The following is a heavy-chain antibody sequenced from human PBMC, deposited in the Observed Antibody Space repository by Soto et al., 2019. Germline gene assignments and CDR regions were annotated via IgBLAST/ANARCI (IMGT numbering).Heavy chain of an antibody. V-gene: IGHV4-39*01. CDR1: GGSISSSSYS. Sequence: SETLSLTCTVSGGSISSSSYSWGWIRQPPGKGLEWIGSIYYSGSTYYNPSLKSRVTISVDTSKNQFSLKLSSVTAADTAVYFCASLFSYYHNSGYPIWGQGTMVTVSS. J-gene: IGHJ3*02. D-gene: IGHD3-22*01. CDR2: IYYSGST. CDR3: ASLFSYYHNSGYPI.